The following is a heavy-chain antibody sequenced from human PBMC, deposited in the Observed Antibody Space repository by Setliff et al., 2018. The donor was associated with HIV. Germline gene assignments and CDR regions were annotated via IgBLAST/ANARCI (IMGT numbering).Heavy chain of an antibody. V-gene: IGHV5-51*01. J-gene: IGHJ3*02. CDR1: GYSFTKYC. D-gene: IGHD3-16*01. CDR2: IYPGDPDT. Sequence: GESLKISCKGSGYSFTKYCIAWVRQMPGKGLEWMGIIYPGDPDTRYSPSFQGQVTISVDESISTAYLQWSSLKASDTAFYYCARFYGSYDVGGFDIWGQGTKVTVSS. CDR3: ARFYGSYDVGGFDI.